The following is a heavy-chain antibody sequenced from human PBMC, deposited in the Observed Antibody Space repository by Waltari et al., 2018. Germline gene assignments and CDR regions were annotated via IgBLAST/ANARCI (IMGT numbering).Heavy chain of an antibody. V-gene: IGHV5-51*01. J-gene: IGHJ4*02. CDR2: IYXGDSDX. D-gene: IGHD6-19*01. CDR3: AXLYSSGWYPIDX. CDR1: GYSFTSYW. Sequence: EVXLVXXGAXVKXPGEXLKISCKGSGYSFTSYWIGWVRQMPGKGLEWRGIIYXGDSDXRYSPSFQGQXTISADKSISTAYLQWSXLKASDTAXYXCAXLYSSGWYPIDXWGQGTLVTVSS.